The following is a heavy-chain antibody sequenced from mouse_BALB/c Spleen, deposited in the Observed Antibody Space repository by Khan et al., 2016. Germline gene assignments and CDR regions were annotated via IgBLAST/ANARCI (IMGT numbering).Heavy chain of an antibody. CDR3: ASTFWYFDV. CDR2: INPDSSTI. Sequence: EVKLLESGGGLVQPGGSLKLSCAASGFDFSRYWMSWVRQAPGKGLEWIGEINPDSSTINYTPSLKDKFIISRENAKNTLDLQMSKVRSEDTALYYCASTFWYFDVWGAGTTVTVSS. J-gene: IGHJ1*01. CDR1: GFDFSRYW. V-gene: IGHV4-1*02.